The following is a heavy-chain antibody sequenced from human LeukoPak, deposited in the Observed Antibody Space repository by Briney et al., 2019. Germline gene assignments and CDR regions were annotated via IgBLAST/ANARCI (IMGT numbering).Heavy chain of an antibody. V-gene: IGHV4-4*02. Sequence: SETLSLTCGVSGGSVSSTNWWTWIRQPPGKGLEWIGEVHLDGRTNFNPSLRSRLTVSVDLSENHVSLKLTSVTAADTAVYYCAREGGFYRPLDYSGQGTLVTVSS. J-gene: IGHJ4*02. CDR1: GGSVSSTNW. D-gene: IGHD6-25*01. CDR2: VHLDGRT. CDR3: AREGGFYRPLDY.